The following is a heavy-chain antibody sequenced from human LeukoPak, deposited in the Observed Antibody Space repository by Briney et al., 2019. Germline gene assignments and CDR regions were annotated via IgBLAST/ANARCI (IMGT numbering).Heavy chain of an antibody. CDR2: IYTSGST. J-gene: IGHJ5*02. D-gene: IGHD6-13*01. V-gene: IGHV4-4*09. CDR1: GGSISSYY. CDR3: ASRGSSWYDGWFDP. Sequence: SETLSLTCTVSGGSISSYYWSWIRQPPGKGLEWIGYIYTSGSTNYNPSLKSRVTISVDTSKNQFSLKLSSVTAADTAVYYCASRGSSWYDGWFDPWGQGTLVTVSS.